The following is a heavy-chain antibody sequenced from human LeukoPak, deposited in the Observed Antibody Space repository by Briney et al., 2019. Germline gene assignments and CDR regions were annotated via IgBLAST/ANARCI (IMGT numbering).Heavy chain of an antibody. D-gene: IGHD6-19*01. CDR2: INHSGST. CDR1: GGSFSGYY. V-gene: IGHV4-34*01. CDR3: ARGGGEQWLVD. Sequence: SETLSLTCAVYGGSFSGYYWSWIRQPPGKGLEWIGEINHSGSTNYNPSLKSRVTISVDTSENQFSLKLSSVTAADTAVYYCARGGGEQWLVDWGQGTLVTVSS. J-gene: IGHJ4*02.